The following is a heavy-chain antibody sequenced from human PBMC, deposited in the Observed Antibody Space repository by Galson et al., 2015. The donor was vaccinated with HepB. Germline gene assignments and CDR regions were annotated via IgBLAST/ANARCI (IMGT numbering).Heavy chain of an antibody. CDR3: ARGNYHGYRSAWYRGGFDF. V-gene: IGHV3-13*01. CDR1: GFTVSSYD. D-gene: IGHD6-13*01. CDR2: IGTRGDA. Sequence: SLRLSCAASGFTVSSYDMHWVRQVAGKGLEWASAIGTRGDAYYVDSVKGRFTFSRENAKNSLYLQMNSLRAGDTAVYYCARGNYHGYRSAWYRGGFDFWGQGIVVTVSS. J-gene: IGHJ4*02.